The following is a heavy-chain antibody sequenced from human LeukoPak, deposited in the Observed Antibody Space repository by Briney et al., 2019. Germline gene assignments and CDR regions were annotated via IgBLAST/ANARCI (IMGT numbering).Heavy chain of an antibody. J-gene: IGHJ4*02. CDR1: GFTFSSYS. CDR3: ARVGQDSSGRKPSDY. D-gene: IGHD3-22*01. V-gene: IGHV3-21*01. Sequence: GGSLRLSCAASGFTFSSYSMNWVRQAPGKGLEWVSSISSSSSYIYYADSVKGRFTISRDNAKNSLYLQMNSLRAEDTAVYYCARVGQDSSGRKPSDYWGQGTLVTVSS. CDR2: ISSSSSYI.